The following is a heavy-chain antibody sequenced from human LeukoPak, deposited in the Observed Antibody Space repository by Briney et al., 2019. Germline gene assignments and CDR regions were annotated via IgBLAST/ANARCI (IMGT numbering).Heavy chain of an antibody. D-gene: IGHD4-23*01. CDR3: ALLDGGNPS. Sequence: SETLSLTCTVSGYSISSGYFWGWIRQPPGKGLEWIGNIYHSGSTYYNPSLKSRVTISVDTSKNQFSLKLSSVTAADTAVYYCALLDGGNPSWGPGTLVTVSS. CDR1: GYSISSGYF. CDR2: IYHSGST. J-gene: IGHJ4*02. V-gene: IGHV4-38-2*02.